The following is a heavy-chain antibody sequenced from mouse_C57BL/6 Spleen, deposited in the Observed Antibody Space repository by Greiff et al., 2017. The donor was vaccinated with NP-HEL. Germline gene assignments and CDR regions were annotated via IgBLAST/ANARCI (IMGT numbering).Heavy chain of an antibody. CDR2: IYPRSGNT. J-gene: IGHJ2*01. D-gene: IGHD1-1*01. V-gene: IGHV1-81*01. CDR1: GYTFTSYG. CDR3: TRYYYGSSLYYFDY. Sequence: VQLQQSGAELARPGASVTLSCKASGYTFTSYGISWVKQRPGQGLEWIGEIYPRSGNTYYNEKFKGKATLTADKSSSTAYMVLRSLTSEDSAVYFCTRYYYGSSLYYFDYWGQGTTLTVSS.